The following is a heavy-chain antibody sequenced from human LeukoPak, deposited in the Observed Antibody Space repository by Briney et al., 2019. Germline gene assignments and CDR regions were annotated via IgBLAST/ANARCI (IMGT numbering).Heavy chain of an antibody. CDR3: AAGYMYAYLDY. J-gene: IGHJ4*02. D-gene: IGHD2-8*01. Sequence: PGGSLRLSCAASGFTVSNNYMSWVRQAPGKGLECVSVIYSGGSTYYADSVKGRFTISRDNSKNTLYFQMNSVRAEDTAVYYCAAGYMYAYLDYWGQGTLVTVSS. CDR1: GFTVSNNY. CDR2: IYSGGST. V-gene: IGHV3-66*01.